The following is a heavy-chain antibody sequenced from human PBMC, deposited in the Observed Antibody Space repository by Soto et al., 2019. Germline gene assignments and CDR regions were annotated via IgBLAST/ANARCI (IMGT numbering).Heavy chain of an antibody. V-gene: IGHV4-30-2*01. D-gene: IGHD1-1*01. CDR2: IFHSGST. J-gene: IGHJ2*01. CDR1: GDSISSGGYS. CDR3: ARAPNAYNSSGWYFDI. Sequence: PSQTLALTCTISGDSISSGGYSWSWIRQPPGKGLEWIGYIFHSGSTYYNPSLKSRVTISLDRSKNQFSLELRFVTAAYTAVYSCARAPNAYNSSGWYFDIWGRGTRVTV.